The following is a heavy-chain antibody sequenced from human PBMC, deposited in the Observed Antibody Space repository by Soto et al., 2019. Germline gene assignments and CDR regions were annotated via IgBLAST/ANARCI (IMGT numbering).Heavy chain of an antibody. D-gene: IGHD3-3*01. Sequence: ASVKVSCKASGYTFTSYGISWVRQAPGQGLEWMGWINAGNDNTKYSQKFQGRVTITRDTSGSTVYMELSSLSSEDTAVYYCARVGQNYYGMDVWRQGTTVTVSS. CDR2: INAGNDNT. J-gene: IGHJ6*02. V-gene: IGHV1-18*01. CDR3: ARVGQNYYGMDV. CDR1: GYTFTSYG.